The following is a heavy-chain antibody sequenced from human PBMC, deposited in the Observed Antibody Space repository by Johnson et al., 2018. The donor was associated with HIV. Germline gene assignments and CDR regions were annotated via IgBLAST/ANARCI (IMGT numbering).Heavy chain of an antibody. V-gene: IGHV3-11*04. CDR1: GFTVSSNY. J-gene: IGHJ3*02. Sequence: VQLVESGGGLVHPGGSLRLSCAASGFTVSSNYMSWIRQAPGKGLEWVSYISNSGGTIYSADSVQGRFTISRDNAKNSLFLQMNSLRAEDTAVYYCARSKDCSVSSCPDGFDIWGQGTMVIVSS. D-gene: IGHD2-15*01. CDR2: ISNSGGTI. CDR3: ARSKDCSVSSCPDGFDI.